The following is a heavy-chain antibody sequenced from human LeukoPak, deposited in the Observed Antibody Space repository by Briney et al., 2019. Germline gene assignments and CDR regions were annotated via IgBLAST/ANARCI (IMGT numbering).Heavy chain of an antibody. CDR3: ARVLNDFWSGYPTKFDY. V-gene: IGHV1-2*05. CDR2: INPNSGGT. J-gene: IGHJ4*02. CDR1: GYTFTGYY. Sequence: GASVKVSCKASGYTFTGYYMHWVRQAPGQGLEWMGRINPNSGGTNYAQKFQGRVTMTRDTSISTACMELSRLRSDDTGVYYCARVLNDFWSGYPTKFDYWGQGTLVTVSS. D-gene: IGHD3-3*01.